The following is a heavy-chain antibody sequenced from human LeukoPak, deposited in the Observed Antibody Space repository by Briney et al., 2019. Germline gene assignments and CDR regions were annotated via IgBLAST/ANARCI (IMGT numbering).Heavy chain of an antibody. J-gene: IGHJ5*02. CDR3: ARFFLQGTTGGNLVHP. CDR2: INSDGSST. Sequence: GGSLRLSCAASGFTFSSYWMHWVRQAPGKGLVWVSRINSDGSSTSYADSVKGRFTISRDNAKNTLYLQMTSLRAEDTAVYYCARFFLQGTTGGNLVHPWGQGTLVNVFS. D-gene: IGHD1-14*01. CDR1: GFTFSSYW. V-gene: IGHV3-74*01.